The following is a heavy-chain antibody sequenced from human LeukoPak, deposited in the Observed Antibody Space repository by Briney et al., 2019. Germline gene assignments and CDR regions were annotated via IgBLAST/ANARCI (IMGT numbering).Heavy chain of an antibody. CDR1: GFTFSSYA. CDR2: LSGDSDYT. J-gene: IGHJ4*02. Sequence: GGSLRLSCAASGFTFSSYAMGWVRQAPGKGLEWVSSLSGDSDYTYYADSVKGRFTISRDNSNNTLYLQVSSMRAGDTAIYYCAKGLEVRGTKGVDYWGQGTLVTVSS. CDR3: AKGLEVRGTKGVDY. D-gene: IGHD2-8*01. V-gene: IGHV3-23*01.